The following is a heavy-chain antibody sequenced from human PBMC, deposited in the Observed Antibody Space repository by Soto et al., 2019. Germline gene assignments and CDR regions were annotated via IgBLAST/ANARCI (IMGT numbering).Heavy chain of an antibody. D-gene: IGHD3-22*01. CDR1: GGSISSGDYY. J-gene: IGHJ4*02. Sequence: SETLSLTCTVSGGSISSGDYYWSWIRQHPGKGLEWIGYIYYSGSTYYNPSLKSRVTISVDTSKNQFSLKLSSVTAADTAVYYCARGATHYYDNSGYYPRYFDYWGQGTLVTVS. V-gene: IGHV4-31*03. CDR2: IYYSGST. CDR3: ARGATHYYDNSGYYPRYFDY.